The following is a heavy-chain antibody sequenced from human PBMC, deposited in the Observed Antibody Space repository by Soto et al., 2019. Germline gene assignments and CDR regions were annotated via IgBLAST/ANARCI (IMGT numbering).Heavy chain of an antibody. CDR2: ISSSSSYI. V-gene: IGHV3-21*01. CDR1: GFTYSSYS. J-gene: IGHJ4*02. CDR3: AREPLYSTGWYY. D-gene: IGHD6-19*01. Sequence: GSLRLSCAASGFTYSSYSMNWVRQATGKGLEWVSSISSSSSYIYYADSVKGRFTISRDNAKNSLYLQMNSLRAEDTAVYYCAREPLYSTGWYYWGQGTLVTVSS.